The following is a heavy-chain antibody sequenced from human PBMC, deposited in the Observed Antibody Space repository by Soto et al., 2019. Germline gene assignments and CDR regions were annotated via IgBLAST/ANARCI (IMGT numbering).Heavy chain of an antibody. V-gene: IGHV3-7*05. CDR1: GFTFSSYW. D-gene: IGHD5-18*01. CDR2: IKQDGSEK. Sequence: GGSLRLSCAASGFTFSSYWMSWVRQAPGKGLEWVANIKQDGSEKYYVDSVKGRFTISRDNAKNSLYLQMNSLRAEDTAVYYCARGGEAMATYGMDVWGQGTTVTVSS. J-gene: IGHJ6*02. CDR3: ARGGEAMATYGMDV.